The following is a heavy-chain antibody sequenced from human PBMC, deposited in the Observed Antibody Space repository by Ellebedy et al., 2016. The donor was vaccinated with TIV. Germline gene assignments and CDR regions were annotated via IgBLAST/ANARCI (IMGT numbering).Heavy chain of an antibody. J-gene: IGHJ3*02. CDR1: ELTVSSNY. D-gene: IGHD3-10*01. V-gene: IGHV3-66*01. CDR2: IGIDSTT. CDR3: ARETFNDVDLKLWGIFDI. Sequence: GGSLRLSCAASELTVSSNYMSWVRQAPGKGPEWVSVIGIDSTTYYADSVKGRFTISRDKSKNTLYIEMNSLRAEDTAVYYCARETFNDVDLKLWGIFDIWGQGTVVAVSS.